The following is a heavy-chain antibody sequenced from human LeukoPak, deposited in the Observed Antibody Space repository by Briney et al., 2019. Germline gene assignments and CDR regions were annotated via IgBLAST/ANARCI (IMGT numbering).Heavy chain of an antibody. D-gene: IGHD1-26*01. CDR3: ARDVGALRPTDAFDI. Sequence: GGSLRLSCAASGFTFSSYEMNWVRQAPGKGLEWVSSISSSSSYIYYADSVKGRFTISRDNAKNSLYLQMNSLRAEDTAVYYCARDVGALRPTDAFDIWGQGTMVTVSS. J-gene: IGHJ3*02. CDR1: GFTFSSYE. CDR2: ISSSSSYI. V-gene: IGHV3-21*01.